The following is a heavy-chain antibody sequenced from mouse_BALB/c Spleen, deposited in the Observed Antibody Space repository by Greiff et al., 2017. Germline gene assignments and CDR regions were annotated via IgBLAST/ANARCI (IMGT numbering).Heavy chain of an antibody. CDR2: ISSGSSTI. CDR3: ARSEDFWVAY. V-gene: IGHV5-17*02. Sequence: EVKLMESGGGLVQPGGSRKLSCAASGFTFSSFGMHWVRQAPEKGLEWVAYISSGSSTIYYADTVKGRFTISRDNPKNTLFLQMTSLRSEDTAMYYCARSEDFWVAYWGQGTLVTVSA. J-gene: IGHJ3*01. CDR1: GFTFSSFG.